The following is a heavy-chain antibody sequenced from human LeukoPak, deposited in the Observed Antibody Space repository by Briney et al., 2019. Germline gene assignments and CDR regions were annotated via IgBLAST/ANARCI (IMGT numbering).Heavy chain of an antibody. CDR1: GYTFTSYD. D-gene: IGHD5-24*01. V-gene: IGHV1-8*03. CDR2: MNPNSGNT. J-gene: IGHJ5*02. Sequence: ASVKVSCKASGYTFTSYDINWVRQATGQGLEWMGWMNPNSGNTGYAQKFQGRVTITRNTSISTAYMELSSLRSEDTAVYYCARDNSLRDTAWWFDPWGQGTLVTVSS. CDR3: ARDNSLRDTAWWFDP.